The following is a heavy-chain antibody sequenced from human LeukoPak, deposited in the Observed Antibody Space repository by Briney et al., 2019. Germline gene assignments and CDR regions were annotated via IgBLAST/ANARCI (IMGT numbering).Heavy chain of an antibody. CDR2: IYYSGSI. J-gene: IGHJ3*02. CDR3: ARQQAYHAFDI. V-gene: IGHV4-59*08. Sequence: PSETLSLTCTVSGGSISSYYWSWIRQPPGKGLEWIGYIYYSGSINYNPSLKSRVTISVDTSKNQFSLKLSSVTAADTAVYYCARQQAYHAFDIWGQGTMVTVSS. CDR1: GGSISSYY.